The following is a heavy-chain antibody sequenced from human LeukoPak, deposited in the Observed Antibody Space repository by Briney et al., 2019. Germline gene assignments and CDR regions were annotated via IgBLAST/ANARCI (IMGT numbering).Heavy chain of an antibody. D-gene: IGHD1-26*01. CDR3: ARERVYWKGYYFDY. J-gene: IGHJ4*02. CDR1: GGTFSSSA. V-gene: IGHV1-69*04. CDR2: IIPILGIA. Sequence: SVKVSCKASGGTFSSSAISWVRQAPGQGLEWMGRIIPILGIANYAQKFQGRFTITADQSTTTAYMELSSLRSEDTAVYYCARERVYWKGYYFDYWGQGTLVTVSS.